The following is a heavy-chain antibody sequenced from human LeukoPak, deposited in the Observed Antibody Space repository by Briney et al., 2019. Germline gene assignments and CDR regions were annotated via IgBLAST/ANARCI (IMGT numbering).Heavy chain of an antibody. J-gene: IGHJ6*02. V-gene: IGHV4-59*08. D-gene: IGHD6-13*01. CDR2: INYIRTT. Sequence: SETLSLTCTVSGGSISSYYWNWIRQPPGKGREWIGYINYIRTTDYNPSLKSRVTISLDTSRNRFSLKLSSVTAADTAMYYCARSYSSSDHYYYYGMDVWGQGTTVTVSS. CDR1: GGSISSYY. CDR3: ARSYSSSDHYYYYGMDV.